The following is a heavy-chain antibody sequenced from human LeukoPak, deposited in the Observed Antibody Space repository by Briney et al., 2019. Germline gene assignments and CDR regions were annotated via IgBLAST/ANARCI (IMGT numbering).Heavy chain of an antibody. V-gene: IGHV3-30*18. CDR2: ISYDGSNK. CDR3: AKPKWFGELSHSYYFDC. D-gene: IGHD3-10*01. J-gene: IGHJ4*02. CDR1: GFTFSSYG. Sequence: SGGSLRLSCAASGFTFSSYGMHWVRQAPGKGLEWVAVISYDGSNKYYADSVKGRFTISRDNSKNTLYLQMNSLRAEDTAVYYCAKPKWFGELSHSYYFDCWGQGTLVTVSS.